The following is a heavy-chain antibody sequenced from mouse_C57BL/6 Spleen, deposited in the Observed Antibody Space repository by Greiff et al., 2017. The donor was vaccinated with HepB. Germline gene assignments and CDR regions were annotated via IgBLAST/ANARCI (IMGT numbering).Heavy chain of an antibody. D-gene: IGHD2-5*01. V-gene: IGHV5-17*01. CDR1: GFTFSDYG. CDR2: ISSGSSTI. CDR3: ARYSNYGPWFAY. J-gene: IGHJ3*01. Sequence: EVQRVESGGGLVKPGGSLKLSCAASGFTFSDYGMHWVRQAPEKGLEWVAYISSGSSTIYYADTVKGRFTISRDNAKNTLFLQLTSLRSEDTSMYYCARYSNYGPWFAYWGQGTLVTVSA.